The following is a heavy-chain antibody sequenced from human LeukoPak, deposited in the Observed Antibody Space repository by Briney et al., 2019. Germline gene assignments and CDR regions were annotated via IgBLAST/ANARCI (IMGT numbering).Heavy chain of an antibody. D-gene: IGHD6-13*01. J-gene: IGHJ4*02. CDR1: GFTFDDYG. Sequence: GGSLRLSCAASGFTFDDYGMSWVRLAPGKGLEWVSGINWNGGSTGYADSVKGRFTISRDNAKNSLYLQMNSLRAEDTALYYCAREVYSSRWYGKSYYFDYWGQGTLVTVSS. CDR3: AREVYSSRWYGKSYYFDY. CDR2: INWNGGST. V-gene: IGHV3-20*04.